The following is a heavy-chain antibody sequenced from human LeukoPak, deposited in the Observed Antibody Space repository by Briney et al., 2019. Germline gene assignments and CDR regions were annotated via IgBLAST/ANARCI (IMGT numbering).Heavy chain of an antibody. J-gene: IGHJ4*02. CDR3: VRGDNRDY. D-gene: IGHD1-14*01. Sequence: GGSLRLSCAASGFSFSTSTMNWVRQAPGKGLEWISSIGKTSRDLYYADSVRGRFTISRDNAKNSLFLLMNSLRVEDTSVYYCVRGDNRDYWGQGTLVTVSS. CDR1: GFSFSTST. V-gene: IGHV3-21*01. CDR2: IGKTSRDL.